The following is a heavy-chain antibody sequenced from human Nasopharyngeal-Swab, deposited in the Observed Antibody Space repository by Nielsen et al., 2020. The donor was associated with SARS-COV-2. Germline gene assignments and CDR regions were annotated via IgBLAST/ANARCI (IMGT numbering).Heavy chain of an antibody. D-gene: IGHD6-19*01. Sequence: GESLKISCEAPGFTFSTYWMSWVRQAPGKGLEWVANIRQDESEKYYVDSVKGRFTISRDNAKNSLFLQMNSLRVADTAVYYCARLLEVGGTPLDYWGQGTLVSVSS. V-gene: IGHV3-7*01. J-gene: IGHJ4*02. CDR3: ARLLEVGGTPLDY. CDR1: GFTFSTYW. CDR2: IRQDESEK.